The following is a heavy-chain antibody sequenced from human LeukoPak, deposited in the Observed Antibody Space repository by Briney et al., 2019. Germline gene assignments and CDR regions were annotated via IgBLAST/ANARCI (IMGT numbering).Heavy chain of an antibody. V-gene: IGHV4-59*01. CDR2: IYYSGST. Sequence: SETLSLTCTVSGGSISSYYWSWIRQPPGKGLEWIGYIYYSGSTNYNPSLKSRVTISVDTSKNQFSLKLSSVTAADTAVYYCARDLGYSSGWLDYWGQGTLVTVSS. J-gene: IGHJ4*02. CDR1: GGSISSYY. D-gene: IGHD6-19*01. CDR3: ARDLGYSSGWLDY.